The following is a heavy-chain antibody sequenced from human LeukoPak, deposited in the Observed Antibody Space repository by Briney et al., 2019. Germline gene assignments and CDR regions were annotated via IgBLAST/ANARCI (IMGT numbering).Heavy chain of an antibody. V-gene: IGHV3-73*01. D-gene: IGHD6-19*01. CDR3: GYSSAWSIDY. CDR1: GFTFSVSD. Sequence: GGSLRLSCAASGFTFSVSDVHWVRQASGKGLEWIGRIRSKAYNYATAYAASVKGRFTISRDDSKNTAYLQMNSLKTEDTAVYYCGYSSAWSIDYWGQGTLVTVSS. J-gene: IGHJ4*02. CDR2: IRSKAYNYAT.